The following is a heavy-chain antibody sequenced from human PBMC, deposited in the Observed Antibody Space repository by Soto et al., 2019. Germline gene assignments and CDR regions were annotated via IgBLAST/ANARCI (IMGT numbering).Heavy chain of an antibody. J-gene: IGHJ4*02. CDR1: GGSIISSNW. D-gene: IGHD3-9*01. V-gene: IGHV4-4*02. CDR3: ARGMYFDILTGSYIPFDY. Sequence: PSETLSLTCAVSGGSIISSNWWSWGRQPPGKGLEWIGEIYHSGSPNYNPSLKSRVTISVDKSKNQFSLNLSSVTAADTAVYFCARGMYFDILTGSYIPFDYWGQGTQVTVSS. CDR2: IYHSGSP.